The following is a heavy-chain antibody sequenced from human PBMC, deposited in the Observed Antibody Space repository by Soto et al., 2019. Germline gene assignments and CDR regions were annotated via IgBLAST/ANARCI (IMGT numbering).Heavy chain of an antibody. CDR3: VRVATGSYDWFDP. CDR1: QFTFSRYW. D-gene: IGHD1-26*01. V-gene: IGHV3-74*03. Sequence: EVQLVESGGGLVQPGGSLRLSCAASQFTFSRYWMHWVRQASGKGLMWVSRINSDGSRTTYADSVKGRFTISRDNAKNTLFLQMNSLRAEDSAVYYCVRVATGSYDWFDPWGQGTLVTVSS. CDR2: INSDGSRT. J-gene: IGHJ5*02.